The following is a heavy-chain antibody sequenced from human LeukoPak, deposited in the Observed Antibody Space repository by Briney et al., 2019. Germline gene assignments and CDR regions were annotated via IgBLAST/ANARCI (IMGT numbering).Heavy chain of an antibody. J-gene: IGHJ4*02. CDR1: GFTFSSYA. CDR3: AKGRGHVLRYFDWLLDY. CDR2: ISGSGGRT. D-gene: IGHD3-9*01. V-gene: IGHV3-23*01. Sequence: AGGSLRLSCAASGFTFSSYAMSWVRQAPGEGLEWVSAISGSGGRTFYADSGKGRFTLSRDNSKNTLYLQMNSLRAEDTAVYYCAKGRGHVLRYFDWLLDYWGQGTLVTVSS.